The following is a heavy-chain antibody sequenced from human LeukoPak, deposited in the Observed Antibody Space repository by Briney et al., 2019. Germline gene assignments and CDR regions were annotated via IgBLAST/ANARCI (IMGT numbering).Heavy chain of an antibody. D-gene: IGHD1-26*01. CDR3: ARDVEGATV. Sequence: GGSLRLSCAASGFTFSSYAMSWVRQAPGKGLEWVSSISSSSSYIYYADSVKGRFTISRDNAKNSLYLQMNSLRAEDTAVYYCARDVEGATVWGQGTLVTVSS. CDR2: ISSSSSYI. CDR1: GFTFSSYA. V-gene: IGHV3-21*01. J-gene: IGHJ4*02.